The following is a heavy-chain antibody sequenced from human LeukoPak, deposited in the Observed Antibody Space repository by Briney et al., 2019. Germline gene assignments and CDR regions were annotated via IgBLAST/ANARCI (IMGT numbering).Heavy chain of an antibody. Sequence: GGSLKLSCAASGFSFSSYALSWVRQAPGKGLEWVSSISGSGDNTYYAESVKGRFTISRDNSKNTLFFQMNSLRAEDTAVFYCAKRSGYTTGWFFDFWGQGTLVTVSS. CDR2: ISGSGDNT. V-gene: IGHV3-23*01. D-gene: IGHD6-19*01. CDR1: GFSFSSYA. CDR3: AKRSGYTTGWFFDF. J-gene: IGHJ4*02.